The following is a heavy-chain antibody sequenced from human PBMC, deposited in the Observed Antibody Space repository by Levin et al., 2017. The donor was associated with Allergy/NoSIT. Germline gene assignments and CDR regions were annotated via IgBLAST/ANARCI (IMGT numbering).Heavy chain of an antibody. CDR1: GGSISSYY. Sequence: SQTLSLTCTVSGGSISSYYWSWIRQPPGKGLEWIGYIYYSGSTNYNPSLKSRVTISVDTSKNQFSLKLSSVTAADTAVYYCARVGNWNDLASYFDYWGQGTLVTVSS. D-gene: IGHD1-20*01. V-gene: IGHV4-59*01. CDR2: IYYSGST. J-gene: IGHJ4*02. CDR3: ARVGNWNDLASYFDY.